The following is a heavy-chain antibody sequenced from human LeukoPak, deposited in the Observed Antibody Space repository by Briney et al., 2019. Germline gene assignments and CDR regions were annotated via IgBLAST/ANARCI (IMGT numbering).Heavy chain of an antibody. CDR3: ARDYDSSGYYCAVGY. CDR1: GFTFSSYG. D-gene: IGHD3-22*01. Sequence: PGRSLRLSCAASGFTFSSYGMHWVRQAPGKGLEWVAVIWYDGSNKYYADSEKGRFTISRDNSKNTLYLQMNSLRAEDTAVYYCARDYDSSGYYCAVGYWGQGTLVTVSS. V-gene: IGHV3-33*01. CDR2: IWYDGSNK. J-gene: IGHJ4*02.